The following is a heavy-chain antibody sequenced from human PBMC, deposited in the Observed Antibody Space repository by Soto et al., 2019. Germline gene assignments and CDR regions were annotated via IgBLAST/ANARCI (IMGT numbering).Heavy chain of an antibody. V-gene: IGHV1-69*06. Sequence: QVQLVQSGAEVKKPGSSVKVSCKASGGTFSSYAISWVRQAPGQGLEWMGGIIPIFGTANYAQKFQGRVTITADKSTSTAYMELSSLRSEDTAVYYCARSKVLGTGTTRPFDYWGQGTLVTVSS. D-gene: IGHD1-7*01. CDR3: ARSKVLGTGTTRPFDY. CDR2: IIPIFGTA. J-gene: IGHJ4*02. CDR1: GGTFSSYA.